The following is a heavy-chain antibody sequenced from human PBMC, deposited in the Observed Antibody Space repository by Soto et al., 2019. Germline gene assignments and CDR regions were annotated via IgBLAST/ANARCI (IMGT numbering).Heavy chain of an antibody. Sequence: SGKVSCKASGGTFSSYAISWVRQAPGQGLEWMGGIIPIFGTANYAQKFQGRVTITADESTSTAYMELSSLRSEDTAVYYCARGDYGDYGWFDPWGQGTLVTVSS. CDR1: GGTFSSYA. V-gene: IGHV1-69*13. J-gene: IGHJ5*02. CDR2: IIPIFGTA. CDR3: ARGDYGDYGWFDP. D-gene: IGHD4-17*01.